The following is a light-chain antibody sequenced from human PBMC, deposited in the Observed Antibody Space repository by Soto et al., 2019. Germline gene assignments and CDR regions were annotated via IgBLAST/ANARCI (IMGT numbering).Light chain of an antibody. CDR2: GNR. V-gene: IGLV1-40*01. CDR3: QSYDSSLRGWV. J-gene: IGLJ3*02. Sequence: QSVLTQPPSVSGAPGQRVTISCTGSSSNIGAGYDVHWYQQLPGTAPKLLIYGNRYRPSGVPDRFSGSKSGTSGSLAITGLQAEDEAEYYCQSYDSSLRGWVFGGGTKLTVL. CDR1: SSNIGAGYD.